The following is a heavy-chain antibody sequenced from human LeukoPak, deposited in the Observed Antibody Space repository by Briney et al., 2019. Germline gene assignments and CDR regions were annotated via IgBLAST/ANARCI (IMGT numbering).Heavy chain of an antibody. V-gene: IGHV3-30*02. D-gene: IGHD6-13*01. J-gene: IGHJ1*01. CDR1: GFTFSSYA. Sequence: PGGSLRLSCAASGFTFSSYAMHWVRQAPGKGLEWVAFIRYDGSNKYYADSVKGRFTISRDNSKNTLYLQMNSLRAEDTAVYYCAKDRVAAAIGYFQHWGQGTLVTVSS. CDR2: IRYDGSNK. CDR3: AKDRVAAAIGYFQH.